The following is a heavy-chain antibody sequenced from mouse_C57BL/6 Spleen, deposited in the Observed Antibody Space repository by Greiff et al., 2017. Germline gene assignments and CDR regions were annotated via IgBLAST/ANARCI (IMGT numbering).Heavy chain of an antibody. CDR2: INPNNGGT. V-gene: IGHV1-26*01. CDR3: ARSFDYDWFAY. J-gene: IGHJ3*01. D-gene: IGHD2-4*01. Sequence: VQLQQSGPELVKPGASVKISCKASGYTFTDYYMNWVKQSHGKSLEWIGDINPNNGGTSYNQKFKGKATLTVDKSSSTAYMELRSLTSEDSAVYYCARSFDYDWFAYWGQVTLVTVSA. CDR1: GYTFTDYY.